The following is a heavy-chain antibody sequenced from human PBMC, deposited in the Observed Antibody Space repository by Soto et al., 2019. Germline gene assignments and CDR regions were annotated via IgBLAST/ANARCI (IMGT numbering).Heavy chain of an antibody. J-gene: IGHJ3*02. CDR3: VRGPGAYVYFGFDI. CDR2: INPDGGST. CDR1: RFSNSW. Sequence: GGSLRLSCAASRFSNSWMHWVRQVPGKGLVWVSRINPDGGSTNYADFVKGRFTISRDYATDTVYLQMNSLRAEHTAVYYCVRGPGAYVYFGFDIWRRGTMGTVSS. V-gene: IGHV3-74*01. D-gene: IGHD3-9*01.